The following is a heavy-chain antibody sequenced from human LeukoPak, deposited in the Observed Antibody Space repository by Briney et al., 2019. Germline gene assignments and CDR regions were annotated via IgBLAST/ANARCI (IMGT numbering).Heavy chain of an antibody. CDR3: AKGGPYSGYDYYFDY. D-gene: IGHD5-12*01. Sequence: GGSLRLSCAASGFTFSSYGMHWVRPAPGKGLEWVAVISYDGSNKYYAYAVKGRFTISRDNSKNTLYLQMNSLRAEDTAVYYCAKGGPYSGYDYYFDYWGQGTLVTVSS. V-gene: IGHV3-30*18. CDR1: GFTFSSYG. J-gene: IGHJ4*02. CDR2: ISYDGSNK.